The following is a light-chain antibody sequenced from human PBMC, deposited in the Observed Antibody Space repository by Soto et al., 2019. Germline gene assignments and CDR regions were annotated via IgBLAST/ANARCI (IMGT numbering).Light chain of an antibody. J-gene: IGKJ4*01. Sequence: DIQMTQSPSSLSASVGDRATITCRATVDISNSLNWYQQKAGKAPKLLIYRASNLETGVPSRFSGSGSGTDFTLTINSLQPEDIATYYCQQYDDVPLFGGGTKVDI. CDR1: VDISNS. CDR3: QQYDDVPL. CDR2: RAS. V-gene: IGKV1-33*01.